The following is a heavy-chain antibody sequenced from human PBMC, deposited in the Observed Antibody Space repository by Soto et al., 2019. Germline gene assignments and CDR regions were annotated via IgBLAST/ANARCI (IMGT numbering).Heavy chain of an antibody. J-gene: IGHJ4*02. V-gene: IGHV3-23*01. CDR3: AQDPSTGYGDH. D-gene: IGHD3-9*01. CDR1: GFTFSSFA. Sequence: EVQLLESGGKSIQPGGSLRLSCAASGFTFSSFAMNWVRQAPGRGLEWVSTISREGAYTHYSDSVEGRFTISRDNSKNTLYLQMSSLRGEDTALYYCAQDPSTGYGDHWGQGTMVTVSS. CDR2: ISREGAYT.